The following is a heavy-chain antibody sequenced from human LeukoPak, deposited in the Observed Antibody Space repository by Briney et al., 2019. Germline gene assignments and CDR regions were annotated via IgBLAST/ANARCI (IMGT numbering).Heavy chain of an antibody. V-gene: IGHV3-48*02. Sequence: GGSLRLSCAASGFTFSSSDMNWVRQAPGKGLEWVSYITSSSSTICYADSVKGRFTISRDNAKNSLYLQMNSLRDEDTAVFYCARDRDGDPSFEYWGQGTLVTVSS. CDR2: ITSSSSTI. CDR1: GFTFSSSD. D-gene: IGHD4-17*01. CDR3: ARDRDGDPSFEY. J-gene: IGHJ4*02.